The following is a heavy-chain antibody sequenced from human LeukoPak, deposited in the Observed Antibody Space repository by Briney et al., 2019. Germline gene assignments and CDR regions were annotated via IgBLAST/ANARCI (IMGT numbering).Heavy chain of an antibody. CDR2: INPSGGST. J-gene: IGHJ4*02. CDR3: AVADLAVAVYFDY. D-gene: IGHD6-19*01. V-gene: IGHV1-46*01. CDR1: GYTFTSYY. Sequence: ASVKVSCKASGYTFTSYYMHWVRQAPGQGLEWMGIINPSGGSTSYAQKFQGRVTMTRDTSTSTVYMELNSLRSEDTAVYYCAVADLAVAVYFDYWGQGTLVTVSS.